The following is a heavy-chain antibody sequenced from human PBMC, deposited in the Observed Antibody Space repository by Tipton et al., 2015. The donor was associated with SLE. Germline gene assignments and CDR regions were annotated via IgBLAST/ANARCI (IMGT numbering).Heavy chain of an antibody. CDR1: GGSISSSSYY. CDR3: ARGGVGGYDYFDY. V-gene: IGHV4-39*07. J-gene: IGHJ4*02. D-gene: IGHD5-12*01. CDR2: MYYSGRT. Sequence: TLSLTCSVSGGSISSSSYYWGWIRQSPGKGLEWIASMYYSGRTYHSPSLKSRVTISVDTSKNQFSLKLHSVTAADTAVYYCARGGVGGYDYFDYWGQGTLVTVSS.